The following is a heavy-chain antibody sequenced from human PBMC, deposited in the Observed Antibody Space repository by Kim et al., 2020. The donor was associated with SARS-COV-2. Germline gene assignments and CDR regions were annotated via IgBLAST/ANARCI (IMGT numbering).Heavy chain of an antibody. CDR1: GYTFTSYG. J-gene: IGHJ4*02. D-gene: IGHD5-18*01. CDR2: ISAYNGNT. V-gene: IGHV1-18*04. Sequence: ASVKVSCKASGYTFTSYGISWVRQAPGQGLEWMGWISAYNGNTNYAQKLQGRVTMTTDTSTSTAYMELRSLRSDDTAVYYCARGARNGYSYGFYYFDYWGQGTLVTVSS. CDR3: ARGARNGYSYGFYYFDY.